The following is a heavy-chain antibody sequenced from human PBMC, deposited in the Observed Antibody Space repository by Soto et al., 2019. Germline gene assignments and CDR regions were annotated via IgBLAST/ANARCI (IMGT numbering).Heavy chain of an antibody. D-gene: IGHD6-13*01. CDR3: AYSSTPFDY. CDR1: GYTFSNYG. Sequence: ASVKVSCKASGYTFSNYGIHWVRQAPGQGLEWMGWINPNSGGTNYAQKFQGWVTMTRDTSISTAYMELSRLTSDDTAVYYCAYSSTPFDYWGQGTLVTVTS. CDR2: INPNSGGT. J-gene: IGHJ4*02. V-gene: IGHV1-2*04.